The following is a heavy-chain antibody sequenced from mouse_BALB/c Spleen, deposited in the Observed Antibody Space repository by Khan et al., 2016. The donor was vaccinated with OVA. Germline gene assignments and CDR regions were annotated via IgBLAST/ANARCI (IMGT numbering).Heavy chain of an antibody. V-gene: IGHV2-6-1*01. D-gene: IGHD2-10*01. CDR1: GFSLTNYG. CDR2: IWSDGST. Sequence: QVQLKESGPGLVAPSQSLSITCTISGFSLTNYGVHWVRQPPGKGLEWLVVIWSDGSTTYNSALKSRLTITKDNSKSQVFLKMNSLQSEDTAVYFCARQPYYHYNIMDYWGQGTSVTVPS. J-gene: IGHJ4*01. CDR3: ARQPYYHYNIMDY.